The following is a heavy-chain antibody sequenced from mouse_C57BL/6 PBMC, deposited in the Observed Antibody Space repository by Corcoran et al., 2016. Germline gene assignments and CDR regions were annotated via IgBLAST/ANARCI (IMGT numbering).Heavy chain of an antibody. CDR2: INTYSGVP. Sequence: QIQLVQSGPELKKPGETVKISCKASGYTFTTYGMSWVKQAPGKGLKWMGWINTYSGVPTYADDFKGRFAFSLETSASTAYLQINNLKNEDTATYCCARDSSGAWFAYWGQGTLVTVSA. CDR3: ARDSSGAWFAY. CDR1: GYTFTTYG. J-gene: IGHJ3*01. V-gene: IGHV9-3*01. D-gene: IGHD3-2*02.